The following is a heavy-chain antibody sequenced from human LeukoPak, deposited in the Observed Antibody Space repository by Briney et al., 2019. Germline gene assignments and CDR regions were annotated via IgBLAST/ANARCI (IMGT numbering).Heavy chain of an antibody. J-gene: IGHJ5*02. V-gene: IGHV3-9*01. Sequence: GRSLRLSCAASGFTFDDYAMHWVRQAPGKGLEWVSGISWNSGSIGYADSVKGRFTISRDNAKNSLYLQMNSLRAEDTALYYCAKGSNDYGDYVQGWFDPWGQGTLVTVSS. D-gene: IGHD4-17*01. CDR2: ISWNSGSI. CDR3: AKGSNDYGDYVQGWFDP. CDR1: GFTFDDYA.